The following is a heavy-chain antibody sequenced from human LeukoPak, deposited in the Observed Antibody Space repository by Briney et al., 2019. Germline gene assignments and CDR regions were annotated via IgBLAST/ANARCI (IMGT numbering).Heavy chain of an antibody. D-gene: IGHD1-26*01. V-gene: IGHV1-2*02. CDR2: INPNSGGT. CDR3: ARGRGSYSLDY. Sequence: ASVKVCCKASRYTFAGYSMHWVRRAPGQGLEWMGWINPNSGGTNYAQKFQGRVTMTGDTSISTAYMELSRLTSDDTAVYYCARGRGSYSLDYWGQGTLVTVSS. J-gene: IGHJ4*02. CDR1: RYTFAGYS.